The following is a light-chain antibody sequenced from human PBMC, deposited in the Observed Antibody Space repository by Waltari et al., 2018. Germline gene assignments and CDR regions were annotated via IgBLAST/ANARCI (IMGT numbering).Light chain of an antibody. CDR2: DDD. CDR1: NLGSNS. J-gene: IGLJ2*01. CDR3: QVSDSKNDHVV. V-gene: IGLV3-21*02. Sequence: SYVLTQPPSVSVAPGQTARIPCEGDNLGSNSIHWYQQRPGQAPLLVIYDDDDRPSGIPERFTGGNSGNTATLAINRVEVGDEADYYCQVSDSKNDHVVFGGGTRLTVL.